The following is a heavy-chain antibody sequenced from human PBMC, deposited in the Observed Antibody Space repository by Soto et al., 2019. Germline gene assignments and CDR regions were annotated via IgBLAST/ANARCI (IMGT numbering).Heavy chain of an antibody. D-gene: IGHD3-10*01. Sequence: PSETLSLTCTVSGGSISSGDYYWSWIRQPPGKGLEWIGYIYYSGSTNYNPSLKSRVTISVDTPKNQFSLKLSSVTAADTAVYYCARAYGSGSYPLGERVRLLTGMDVWGQGTTVTVSS. CDR2: IYYSGST. CDR1: GGSISSGDYY. V-gene: IGHV4-30-4*01. J-gene: IGHJ6*02. CDR3: ARAYGSGSYPLGERVRLLTGMDV.